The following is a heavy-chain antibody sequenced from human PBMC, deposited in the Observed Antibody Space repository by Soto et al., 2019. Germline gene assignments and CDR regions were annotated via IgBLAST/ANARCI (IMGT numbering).Heavy chain of an antibody. CDR2: INHSGST. CDR3: ARGDDYGNLYYMDV. Sequence: SETLSLTCAVYGGSFSGYYWSWIRQPPGKGLEWTGEINHSGSTSYNPSLKSRVTISVDTSKNQFSLKLSSVTAADTAVYYCARGDDYGNLYYMDVWGKGTTVTVSS. J-gene: IGHJ6*03. V-gene: IGHV4-34*01. D-gene: IGHD4-17*01. CDR1: GGSFSGYY.